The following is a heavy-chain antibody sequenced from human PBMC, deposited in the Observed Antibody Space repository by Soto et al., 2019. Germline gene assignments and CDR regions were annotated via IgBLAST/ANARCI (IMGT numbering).Heavy chain of an antibody. J-gene: IGHJ3*02. CDR2: ISGSDGNT. CDR1: GFTSSSYA. V-gene: IGHV3-23*01. Sequence: PGGSLRLSCAASGFTSSSYAMSWVRQAPGKGLEWVSGISGSDGNTNYADSVRGRFTISRDNSKNTLNLQMNTLRVEDTAVYYWAAGIAAAGTSGGLDIWGQGTMVTVS. CDR3: AAGIAAAGTSGGLDI. D-gene: IGHD6-25*01.